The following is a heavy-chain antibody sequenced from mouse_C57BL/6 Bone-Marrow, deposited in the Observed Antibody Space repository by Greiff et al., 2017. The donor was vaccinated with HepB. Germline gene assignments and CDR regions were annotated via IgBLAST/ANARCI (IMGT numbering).Heavy chain of an antibody. V-gene: IGHV1-81*01. J-gene: IGHJ2*01. CDR1: GYTFTSYW. D-gene: IGHD2-5*01. CDR3: ARSGYSNYVRDY. Sequence: QVQLQQPGAELVKPGASVKVSCKASGYTFTSYWMHWVKQRPGQGLEWIGEIYPRSGNTYYNEKFKGKATLTADKSSSTAYMELRSLTSEDSAVYFCARSGYSNYVRDYWGQGTTLTVSS. CDR2: IYPRSGNT.